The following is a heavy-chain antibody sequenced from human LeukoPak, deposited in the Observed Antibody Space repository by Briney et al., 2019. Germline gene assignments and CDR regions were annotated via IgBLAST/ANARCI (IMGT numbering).Heavy chain of an antibody. CDR3: AKDINLAVADDMFDY. Sequence: PGGSLRLSCAASGLTFSSYAMSWVRQAPGKGLEWVSGISSSGGSTYYADSVKGRFTISRDNAKNSLYLQMNSLRAEDTALYYCAKDINLAVADDMFDYWGQGTLVTVSS. D-gene: IGHD6-19*01. J-gene: IGHJ4*02. CDR2: ISSSGGST. CDR1: GLTFSSYA. V-gene: IGHV3-23*01.